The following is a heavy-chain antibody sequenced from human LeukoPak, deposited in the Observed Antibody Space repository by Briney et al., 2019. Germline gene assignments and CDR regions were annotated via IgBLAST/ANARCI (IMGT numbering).Heavy chain of an antibody. J-gene: IGHJ4*02. CDR1: GGSISSYY. V-gene: IGHV4-59*01. CDR3: ARTVRGYFDY. CDR2: IYYSGST. Sequence: PSETLSLTCTVSGGSISSYYWSWIRQPPGKGLEWIGYIYYSGSTNYNPSLKSRVTISVDTSKNQFSLKLSSVTAADTAVYYCARTVRGYFDYWGQGTLVTVSS. D-gene: IGHD3-10*01.